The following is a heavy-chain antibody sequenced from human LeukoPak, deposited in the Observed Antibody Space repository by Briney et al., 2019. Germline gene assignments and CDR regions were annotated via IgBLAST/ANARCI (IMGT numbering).Heavy chain of an antibody. CDR3: ARAYSIAAVFDF. J-gene: IGHJ4*02. CDR2: IQFSEST. Sequence: KPSETLSLTCTVSGDSISTDYWSWLRQPPGKGLEWIGYIQFSESTNKNPSLKSRVTISVDTSKNQFFLNLRSVTAADTAVYYCARAYSIAAVFDFWGQGTLVTVSS. D-gene: IGHD6-13*01. V-gene: IGHV4-59*01. CDR1: GDSISTDY.